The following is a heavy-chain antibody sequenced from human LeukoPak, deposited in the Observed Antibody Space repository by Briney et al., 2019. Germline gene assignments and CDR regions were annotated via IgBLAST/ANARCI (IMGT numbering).Heavy chain of an antibody. CDR3: TRRTTGHDY. CDR2: INHSGYT. D-gene: IGHD4-17*01. CDR1: GVSFDDYY. V-gene: IGHV4-34*01. J-gene: IGHJ4*02. Sequence: PSETLSLTCAVSGVSFDDYYWASVRQTPGTGLEWIGEINHSGYTNDSPSLKSRVTLSTDTSRKQFSLHLRSVTVADAGTYYCTRRTTGHDYWGQGTLVTVSS.